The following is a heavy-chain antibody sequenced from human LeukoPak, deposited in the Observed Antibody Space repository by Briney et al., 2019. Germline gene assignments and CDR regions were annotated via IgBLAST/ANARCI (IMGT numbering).Heavy chain of an antibody. J-gene: IGHJ4*02. CDR2: INHSGST. V-gene: IGHV4-34*01. CDR1: GGSFSGYY. Sequence: SSETLSLTCAVYGGSFSGYYWSWIRQPPGKGLEWIGEINHSGSTNYNPSLKSRVTISVDTSKNQFSLKLSSVTAAGTAVYYCARDWRFVRYSYGTPFDYWGQGTLVTVSS. CDR3: ARDWRFVRYSYGTPFDY. D-gene: IGHD5-18*01.